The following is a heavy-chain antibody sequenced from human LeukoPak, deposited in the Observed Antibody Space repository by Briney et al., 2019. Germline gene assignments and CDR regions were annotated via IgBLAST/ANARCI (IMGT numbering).Heavy chain of an antibody. CDR2: ISYDGSNK. Sequence: PGMSLRLSCAASGFTFSSYAMHWVRQAPGKALEWVAVISYDGSNKYYADSVKGRFTISRDNFKNTLYLQMNSLRAEDTAVYYCARDPEGYFYFLTGWTPNWFDPWGQGTLVTVSS. D-gene: IGHD3-9*01. V-gene: IGHV3-30*04. J-gene: IGHJ5*02. CDR1: GFTFSSYA. CDR3: ARDPEGYFYFLTGWTPNWFDP.